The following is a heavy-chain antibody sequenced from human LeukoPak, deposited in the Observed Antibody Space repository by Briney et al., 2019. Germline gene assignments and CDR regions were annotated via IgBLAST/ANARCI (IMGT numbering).Heavy chain of an antibody. J-gene: IGHJ4*02. CDR1: GVSISSSSYY. Sequence: SETLSLTCTVSGVSISSSSYYWGWIRQPPGKGLEWIGSIYYSGSTYYNPSLKSRVTISVDTSKNQFSLKLSSVTAADTAVYYCARFPNLIAAAGGFDYWGQGTLVTVSS. CDR3: ARFPNLIAAAGGFDY. D-gene: IGHD6-13*01. CDR2: IYYSGST. V-gene: IGHV4-39*01.